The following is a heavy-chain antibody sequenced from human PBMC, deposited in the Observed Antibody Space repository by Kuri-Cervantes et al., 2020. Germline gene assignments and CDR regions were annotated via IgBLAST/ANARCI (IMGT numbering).Heavy chain of an antibody. V-gene: IGHV4-39*01. CDR3: ARRAKPGNYYDSSGYYYSEEVDY. Sequence: TFSSYWMSWVRQAPGKGLEWIGSIYYSGSTYYNPSLKSRVTISVDTSKNQFSLKLSSVTAADTAVYYCARRAKPGNYYDSSGYYYSEEVDYWGQGTLVTVSS. J-gene: IGHJ4*02. CDR1: TFSSYW. CDR2: IYYSGST. D-gene: IGHD3-22*01.